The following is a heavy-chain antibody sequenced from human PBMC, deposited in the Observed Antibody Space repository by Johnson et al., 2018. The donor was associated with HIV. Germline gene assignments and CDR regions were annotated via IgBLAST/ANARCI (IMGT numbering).Heavy chain of an antibody. CDR3: AKDGYYEFWSGYHGADAFDI. CDR2: ISYDGSNK. J-gene: IGHJ3*02. Sequence: QEQLVESGGGVVQPGRSLRLSCAASGFTFSSYGMHWVRQAPGKGLEWVAVISYDGSNKYYADSVKGRFTISRDNSKNTLYLQMNSLRAEDTAVYYCAKDGYYEFWSGYHGADAFDIWGQGTMVTVSS. CDR1: GFTFSSYG. V-gene: IGHV3-30*18. D-gene: IGHD3-3*01.